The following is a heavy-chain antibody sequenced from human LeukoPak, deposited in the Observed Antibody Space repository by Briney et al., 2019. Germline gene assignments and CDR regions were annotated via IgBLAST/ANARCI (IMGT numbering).Heavy chain of an antibody. J-gene: IGHJ3*02. CDR3: ARDHYYDSSGYYYEGPDAFDI. V-gene: IGHV1-2*02. CDR2: INPSSGGT. Sequence: ASVKVSCKASGYTFTGYYMHWVRQAPGQGLEWMGWINPSSGGTNYAQKFQGRVTMTRDTSISTAYMELSRLRSDDTAVYYCARDHYYDSSGYYYEGPDAFDIWGQGTMVTVSS. CDR1: GYTFTGYY. D-gene: IGHD3-22*01.